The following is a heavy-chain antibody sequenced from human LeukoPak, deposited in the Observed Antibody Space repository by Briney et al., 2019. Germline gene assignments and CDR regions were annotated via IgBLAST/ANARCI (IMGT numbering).Heavy chain of an antibody. Sequence: KSGGSLRLSCAASGFTFSSYSMNWVRQAPGKGLEWVSSISSSSSYIYYADSVKGRFTISRDNAKNSLYLQMNSLRAEDTAVHYCARVVYYDSTGYGGYYYGMDVWGQGTTVTVSS. J-gene: IGHJ6*02. D-gene: IGHD3-22*01. CDR3: ARVVYYDSTGYGGYYYGMDV. CDR1: GFTFSSYS. V-gene: IGHV3-21*01. CDR2: ISSSSSYI.